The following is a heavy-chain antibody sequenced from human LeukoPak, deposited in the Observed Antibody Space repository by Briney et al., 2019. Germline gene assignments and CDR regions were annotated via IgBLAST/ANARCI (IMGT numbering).Heavy chain of an antibody. J-gene: IGHJ6*03. CDR3: ANFYDYSNYDYYYYYMDV. Sequence: GGSLRLSCAASGFTFSSYGMHWVRQAPGKGLEWVAFIRYDGSNKYYADSAKGRFTISRGNSKNTLYLQMNSLRAEDTAVYYCANFYDYSNYDYYYYYMDVWGKGTTVTVSS. CDR2: IRYDGSNK. CDR1: GFTFSSYG. V-gene: IGHV3-30*02. D-gene: IGHD4-11*01.